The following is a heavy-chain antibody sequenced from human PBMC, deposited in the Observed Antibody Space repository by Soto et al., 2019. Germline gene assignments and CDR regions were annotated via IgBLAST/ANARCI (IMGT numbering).Heavy chain of an antibody. CDR2: ISFDGRNT. V-gene: IGHV3-30*03. Sequence: PGGSLRLSCAASGFTFNSYGMHWVRQAPGKGLEWVVVISFDGRNTYYADSVKGRFTISRDNSKNTLYLQMTSLRAEDTAVYYCARSIVVVTALDYWGQGTLVTVSS. D-gene: IGHD2-21*02. CDR1: GFTFNSYG. CDR3: ARSIVVVTALDY. J-gene: IGHJ4*02.